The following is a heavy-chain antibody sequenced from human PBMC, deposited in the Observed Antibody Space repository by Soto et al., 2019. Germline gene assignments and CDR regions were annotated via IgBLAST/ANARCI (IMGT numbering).Heavy chain of an antibody. CDR3: AKDRAGDIYVAARSGLDY. CDR1: GFTFFSYG. CDR2: ISYDGSNK. Sequence: GGSLRLSCAASGFTFFSYGMHWVRQAPGKGLEWVAVISYDGSNKYYGDSVKGRFTISRDNSKNTLYLQMNSPRADDTAVYYCAKDRAGDIYVAARSGLDYWGQGTLVTVSS. D-gene: IGHD3-3*01. V-gene: IGHV3-30*18. J-gene: IGHJ4*02.